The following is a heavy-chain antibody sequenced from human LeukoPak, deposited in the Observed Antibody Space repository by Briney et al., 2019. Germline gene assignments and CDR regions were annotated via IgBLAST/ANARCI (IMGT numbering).Heavy chain of an antibody. CDR2: ISSPGSTI. D-gene: IGHD1-26*01. CDR1: GFTFSSYE. CDR3: ARDAVGGGIDY. Sequence: GGSLRLSCAGPGFTFSSYEMNWVRQAPGKGLEWISYISSPGSTIYYADSVKGRFTISRDNSKNSLYLQMNSLRAEDTAVYYCARDAVGGGIDYWGQGTLVTVSS. J-gene: IGHJ4*02. V-gene: IGHV3-48*03.